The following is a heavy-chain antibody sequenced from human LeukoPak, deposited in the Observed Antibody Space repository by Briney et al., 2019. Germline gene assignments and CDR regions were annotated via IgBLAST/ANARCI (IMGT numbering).Heavy chain of an antibody. J-gene: IGHJ4*02. CDR1: GGSISSSSYY. V-gene: IGHV4-39*01. D-gene: IGHD3-10*01. CDR3: ASREIWFGDTKPFDY. Sequence: PSETLSPTCTVSGGSISSSSYYWGWIRQPPGKGLEWIGSIYYSGSTYYNPSLKSRVTISVDTSKNQFSLKLSSVTAADTAVYYCASREIWFGDTKPFDYWGQGTLVTVSS. CDR2: IYYSGST.